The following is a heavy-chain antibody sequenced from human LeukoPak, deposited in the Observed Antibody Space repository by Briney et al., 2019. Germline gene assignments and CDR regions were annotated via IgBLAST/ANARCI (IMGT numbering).Heavy chain of an antibody. J-gene: IGHJ3*01. CDR3: ARDSDYGGSEG. D-gene: IGHD4-23*01. Sequence: GASVNVSCTASGYTFTSYDINWVRQAPGQGLEWMGGIIPIFGTANYAQKFQGRVTITADKTTSTAYMELSSLRSEDTAVYYCARDSDYGGSEGWGQGTMVTVSS. V-gene: IGHV1-69*06. CDR1: GYTFTSYD. CDR2: IIPIFGTA.